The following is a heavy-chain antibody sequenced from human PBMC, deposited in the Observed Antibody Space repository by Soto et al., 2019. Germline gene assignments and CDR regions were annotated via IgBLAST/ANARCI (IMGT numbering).Heavy chain of an antibody. J-gene: IGHJ4*02. V-gene: IGHV3-30*18. Sequence: QVQLVESGGGVVQPGRSLRLSCAASGFTFSSYGMHWVRQAPGKGLEWVAVISYDGSEKYYAVSVKGRFTISRDNSKKTLDLQMNSLRAEDTAVYYCAKGAVTTSLYYFDYWCQGTLVPVSS. CDR2: ISYDGSEK. CDR1: GFTFSSYG. D-gene: IGHD4-17*01. CDR3: AKGAVTTSLYYFDY.